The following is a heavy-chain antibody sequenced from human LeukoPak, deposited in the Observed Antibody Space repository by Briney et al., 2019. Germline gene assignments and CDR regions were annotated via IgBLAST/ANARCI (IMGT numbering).Heavy chain of an antibody. CDR2: LSGDGGTA. D-gene: IGHD4/OR15-4a*01. V-gene: IGHV3-74*01. Sequence: GGSLRLSCAASGFTFSNYWMHWVRQAPGKGLVWVSRLSGDGGTANYADSVRGRFTISRDNAKNTLYLKMNSLRAEDTAVYFCARQGANAAFDYWGQGTLVTVSS. J-gene: IGHJ4*01. CDR3: ARQGANAAFDY. CDR1: GFTFSNYW.